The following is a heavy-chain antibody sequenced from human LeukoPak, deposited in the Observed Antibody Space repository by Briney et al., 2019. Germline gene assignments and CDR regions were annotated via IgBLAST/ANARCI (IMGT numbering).Heavy chain of an antibody. Sequence: ASVKVSCKASGYTFTGYYMHWVRQAPGQGLEWMGWIIPNSGGTNYAQKFQGRVTMTRDTSISTAYMELSRLRSEDTAVYYCARAVTYYDILTGYNGAFDIWGQGTMVTVSS. V-gene: IGHV1-2*02. J-gene: IGHJ3*02. CDR1: GYTFTGYY. D-gene: IGHD3-9*01. CDR3: ARAVTYYDILTGYNGAFDI. CDR2: IIPNSGGT.